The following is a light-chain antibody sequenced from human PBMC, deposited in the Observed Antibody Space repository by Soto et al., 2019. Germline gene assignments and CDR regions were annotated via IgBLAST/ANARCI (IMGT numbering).Light chain of an antibody. CDR1: QGITSY. Sequence: IQLTQSPSSLSASVGDSVTITCRASQGITSYLAWYQKKTGKDPNLMIYGASTLQSGVPSRFSGIASGTDFNLTIRSLQPEDCATYEGQQTRSYTSTFGGWTKVDIK. CDR2: GAS. CDR3: QQTRSYTST. V-gene: IGKV1-9*01. J-gene: IGKJ4*01.